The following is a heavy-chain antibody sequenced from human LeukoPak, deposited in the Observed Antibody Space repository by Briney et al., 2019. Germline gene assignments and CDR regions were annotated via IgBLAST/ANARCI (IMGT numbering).Heavy chain of an antibody. V-gene: IGHV3-74*01. CDR2: INSDGSST. Sequence: GGSLRLSCAASGFTFSSYWMHWVRQAPGKGLVWVSRINSDGSSTSYADSVKGRFTISRDNAKNTLYLQMNSLRAGDTAVYYCARGRYYDSSGHFDYWGQGTLVTVSS. CDR3: ARGRYYDSSGHFDY. J-gene: IGHJ4*02. D-gene: IGHD3-22*01. CDR1: GFTFSSYW.